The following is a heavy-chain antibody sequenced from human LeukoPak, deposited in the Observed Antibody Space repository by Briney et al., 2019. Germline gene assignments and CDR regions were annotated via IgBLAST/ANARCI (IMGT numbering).Heavy chain of an antibody. CDR3: ASTRY. J-gene: IGHJ4*02. D-gene: IGHD3-3*01. V-gene: IGHV3-30*01. Sequence: GGSLRLSCAASGFTFSSYAMHWVRQAPGTGLEWVAVISYDGSNKYYADSVKGRFTISRDNSKNTLYLQMNSLRAEDTAVYYCASTRYWGQGTLVTVSS. CDR1: GFTFSSYA. CDR2: ISYDGSNK.